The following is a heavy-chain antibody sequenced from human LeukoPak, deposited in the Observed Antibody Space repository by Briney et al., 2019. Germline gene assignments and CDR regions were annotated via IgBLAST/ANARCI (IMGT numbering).Heavy chain of an antibody. CDR3: ARVALRPIDYSNPEFDP. Sequence: GGSLRLSCAASGFTFSSYSMNWVRQARGQGLEWVSYITSDSVTMFYADSVKGRFTASRDNAENSMYLQMNSLRAEDTAVYYCARVALRPIDYSNPEFDPWGQGTLVTVSS. D-gene: IGHD4-11*01. V-gene: IGHV3-48*01. J-gene: IGHJ5*02. CDR1: GFTFSSYS. CDR2: ITSDSVTM.